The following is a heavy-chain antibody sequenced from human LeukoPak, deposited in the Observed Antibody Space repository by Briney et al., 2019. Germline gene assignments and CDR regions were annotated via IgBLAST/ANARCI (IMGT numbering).Heavy chain of an antibody. CDR2: INHSGST. V-gene: IGHV4-34*01. CDR3: ARGLPPPYYYDSSGYCLDY. J-gene: IGHJ4*02. CDR1: GGSFSGYY. Sequence: SETLSLTCAVYGGSFSGYYWSWIRQPPGKGLEWIGEINHSGSTNYNPSLKSRVTISVDTSKNQFSLKLSSVTAADTAVYYCARGLPPPYYYDSSGYCLDYWGQGTLVTVSS. D-gene: IGHD3-22*01.